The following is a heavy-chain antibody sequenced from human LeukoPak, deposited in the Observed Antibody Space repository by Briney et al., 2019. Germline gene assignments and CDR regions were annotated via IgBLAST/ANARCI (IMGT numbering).Heavy chain of an antibody. J-gene: IGHJ6*03. Sequence: SETLSLTCAVYGGSFSSYYWSWIRQPPGKGLEWIGYIYYSGSTNYNPSLKSRVTISVDTSKNQFSLKLSSVTAADTAVYYCARDMTEHYYYYMDVWGKGTTVTVSS. V-gene: IGHV4-59*01. CDR2: IYYSGST. CDR1: GGSFSSYY. D-gene: IGHD2-21*02. CDR3: ARDMTEHYYYYMDV.